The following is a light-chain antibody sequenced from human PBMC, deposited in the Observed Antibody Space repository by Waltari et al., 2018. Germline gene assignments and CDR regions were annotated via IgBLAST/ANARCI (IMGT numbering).Light chain of an antibody. J-gene: IGKJ4*01. CDR3: QQYYKTPS. Sequence: DIVMTQSPGSLVVSLGERATINCKSGQDILYNSNNKNYLAWYQHKPGQSPKLLFYWASTRASGVPDRFSGSGSGTDFTLTINRVQAEDVAIYYCQQYYKTPSFGGGTKVE. CDR1: QDILYNSNNKNY. V-gene: IGKV4-1*01. CDR2: WAS.